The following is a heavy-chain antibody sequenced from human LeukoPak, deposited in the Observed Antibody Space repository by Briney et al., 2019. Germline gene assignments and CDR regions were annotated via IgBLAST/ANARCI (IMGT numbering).Heavy chain of an antibody. V-gene: IGHV3-23*01. CDR3: ARVTAVAPDNAFDI. Sequence: GGSLRLXCAASGFTFSSYAMSWVRQAPGKGLEWVSAISGSGGKTYYADSVRGRFTISRDNAKNSLYLQMNSLRAEDTAVYYCARVTAVAPDNAFDIWGQGTMVTVSS. CDR2: ISGSGGKT. CDR1: GFTFSSYA. J-gene: IGHJ3*02. D-gene: IGHD6-19*01.